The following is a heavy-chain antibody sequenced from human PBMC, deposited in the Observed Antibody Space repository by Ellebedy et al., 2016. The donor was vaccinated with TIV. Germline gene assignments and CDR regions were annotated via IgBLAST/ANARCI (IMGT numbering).Heavy chain of an antibody. CDR1: GGSIRSSSYY. D-gene: IGHD3-10*01. J-gene: IGHJ4*02. V-gene: IGHV4-39*01. CDR2: IYYSGST. Sequence: SETLSLTCTVSGGSIRSSSYYWDWIRQPPGKGLEWIGTIYYSGSTYYKPSLQSRVIMSADTSQNQFSLKLSSVTAADTAVYYCRIGIRAPHYYVDYWGQGTVVTVSS. CDR3: RIGIRAPHYYVDY.